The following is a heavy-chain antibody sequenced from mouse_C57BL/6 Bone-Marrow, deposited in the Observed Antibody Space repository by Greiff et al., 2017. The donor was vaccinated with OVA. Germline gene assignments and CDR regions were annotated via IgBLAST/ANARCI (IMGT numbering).Heavy chain of an antibody. V-gene: IGHV1-62-3*01. CDR2: IDPNSGGT. D-gene: IGHD2-4*01. CDR1: GYTFTSYW. Sequence: QVQLKQPGAELVKPGASVKLSCKASGYTFTSYWMHWVKQRPGRGLEWIGRIDPNSGGTKYNEKFKSKAHLNVDKSSSTAYMQLISLTSEDSAVYYCAREDDYDGRNFDYWGQGTTLTVSS. CDR3: AREDDYDGRNFDY. J-gene: IGHJ2*01.